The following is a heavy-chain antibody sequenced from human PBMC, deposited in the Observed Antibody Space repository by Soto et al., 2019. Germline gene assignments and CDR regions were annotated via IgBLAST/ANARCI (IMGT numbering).Heavy chain of an antibody. D-gene: IGHD3-22*01. CDR2: IVVGSGNT. CDR1: GFTFTSSA. V-gene: IGHV1-58*02. Sequence: SVKVSCKASGFTFTSSAMQWVRQARGQRLEWIGWIVVGSGNTNYAQKFQERVTITRDMSTSTAYMELSSLRSEDTAVYYCAAEKNYYDSSGYPDYWGQGTLVTVSS. CDR3: AAEKNYYDSSGYPDY. J-gene: IGHJ4*02.